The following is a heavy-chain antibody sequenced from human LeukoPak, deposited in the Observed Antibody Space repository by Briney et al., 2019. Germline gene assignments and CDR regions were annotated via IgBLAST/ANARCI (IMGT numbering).Heavy chain of an antibody. Sequence: PGGSLRLSCAVSGFTFSSYAMAWVRQAPGKGLEWVSGISGRGGSTYYTDSLKSGFIISRDNSNNTLLLPMNSLRAEDTAIYYCAKGTGVGGDDDFDFWGQGTMVTVSS. CDR1: GFTFSSYA. D-gene: IGHD3-3*01. CDR3: AKGTGVGGDDDFDF. V-gene: IGHV3-23*01. J-gene: IGHJ3*01. CDR2: ISGRGGST.